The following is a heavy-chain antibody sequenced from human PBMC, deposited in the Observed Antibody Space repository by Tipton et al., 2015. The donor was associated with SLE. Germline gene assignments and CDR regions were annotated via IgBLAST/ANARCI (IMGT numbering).Heavy chain of an antibody. V-gene: IGHV4-59*01. J-gene: IGHJ4*02. CDR2: IYYSGST. CDR3: ARDSRFGYSISSLFFYY. Sequence: LRLSCTVSGGSISSYYWSWIRQPPGKGLEWIGDIYYSGSTNYNPSLKSRVTISVDTSKNQFSLKLSSVTAADTAVYYCARDSRFGYSISSLFFYYWAQGTLVAVSS. CDR1: GGSISSYY. D-gene: IGHD6-6*01.